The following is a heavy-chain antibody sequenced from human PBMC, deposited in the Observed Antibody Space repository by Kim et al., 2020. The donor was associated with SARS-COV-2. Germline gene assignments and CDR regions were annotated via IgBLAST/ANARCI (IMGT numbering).Heavy chain of an antibody. CDR1: GYTFTSYG. Sequence: ASVKVSCKASGYTFTSYGISWVRQAPGQGLEWMGWISAYNGNTNYAQKLQGRVTMTTDTSTSTAYMELRSLRSDDTAVYYCARVRGLYSSSPDAFDIWGQGTMVTVSS. D-gene: IGHD6-6*01. V-gene: IGHV1-18*01. CDR3: ARVRGLYSSSPDAFDI. CDR2: ISAYNGNT. J-gene: IGHJ3*02.